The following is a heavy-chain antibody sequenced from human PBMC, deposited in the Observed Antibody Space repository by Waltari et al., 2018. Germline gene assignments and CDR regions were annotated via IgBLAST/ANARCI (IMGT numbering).Heavy chain of an antibody. D-gene: IGHD4-17*01. CDR2: ISYDGSNK. J-gene: IGHJ4*02. Sequence: QVQLVESGGGVVQPGRSLRLSCAASGFTFSSYAMHWVRQAPGKGLEWVAVISYDGSNKYYADSVKGRFTISRDNSKNTLYLQMNSLRAEDTAVYYCARQQERMTTVTSIDYWGQGTLVTVSS. CDR3: ARQQERMTTVTSIDY. V-gene: IGHV3-30-3*01. CDR1: GFTFSSYA.